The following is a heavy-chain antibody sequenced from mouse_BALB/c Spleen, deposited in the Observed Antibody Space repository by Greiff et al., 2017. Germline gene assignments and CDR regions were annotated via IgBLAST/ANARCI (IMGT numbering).Heavy chain of an antibody. V-gene: IGHV5-17*02. D-gene: IGHD2-3*01. CDR1: GFTFSSFG. Sequence: EVQVVESGGGLVQPGGSRKLSCAASGFTFSSFGMHWVRQAPEKGLEWVAYISSGSSTIYYADTVKGRFTISRDNPKNTLFLQMTSLRSEDTAMYYCAREGYYPYAMDYWGQGTSVTVSS. J-gene: IGHJ4*01. CDR3: AREGYYPYAMDY. CDR2: ISSGSSTI.